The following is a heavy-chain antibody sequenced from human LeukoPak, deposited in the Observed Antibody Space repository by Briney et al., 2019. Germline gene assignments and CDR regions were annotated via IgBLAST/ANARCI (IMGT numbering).Heavy chain of an antibody. CDR2: IYSGGST. V-gene: IGHV3-53*01. CDR3: ARDDGTNQMATIDY. CDR1: GFTVSSNY. D-gene: IGHD5-24*01. J-gene: IGHJ4*02. Sequence: GGSQRLSCAASGFTVSSNYMSWVRQAPGKGLEWVSVIYSGGSTYYADSVKGRFTISRDNSKNTLYLQMNSLRAEDTAVYYCARDDGTNQMATIDYWGQGTLVTVSS.